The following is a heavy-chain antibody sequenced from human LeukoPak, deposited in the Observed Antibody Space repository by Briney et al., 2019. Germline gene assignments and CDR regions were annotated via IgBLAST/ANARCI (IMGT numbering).Heavy chain of an antibody. D-gene: IGHD1-26*01. J-gene: IGHJ4*02. V-gene: IGHV4-59*01. CDR3: ARLPLSGSYPAGDY. CDR2: IYYSGST. Sequence: SETLSLTCTVSGGSITSYYWSWIRQPPGKGLEWIGYIYYSGSTNYNPSLKSRVTISVDTSKNQFSLKLSSVTAADTAVYYCARLPLSGSYPAGDYWGQGTLVTVSS. CDR1: GGSITSYY.